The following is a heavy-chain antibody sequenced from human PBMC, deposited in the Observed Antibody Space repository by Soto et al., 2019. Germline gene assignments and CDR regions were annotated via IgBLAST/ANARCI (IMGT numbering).Heavy chain of an antibody. CDR1: GFTFSSYS. CDR3: ARHREDIVLMVYAAYYYYYMDV. CDR2: ISSSSSYI. D-gene: IGHD2-8*01. V-gene: IGHV3-21*01. J-gene: IGHJ6*03. Sequence: GGSLRLSCAASGFTFSSYSMNWVRQAPGKGLEWVSSISSSSSYIYYADSVKGRFTISRDNAKNSLYLQMNSLRAEDTAVYYCARHREDIVLMVYAAYYYYYMDVWGKGTTVTVSS.